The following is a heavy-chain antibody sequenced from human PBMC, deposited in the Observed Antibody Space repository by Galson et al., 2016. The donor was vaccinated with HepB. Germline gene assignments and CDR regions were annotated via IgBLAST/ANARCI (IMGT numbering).Heavy chain of an antibody. Sequence: SLRLSCAASGFTFSNYDMHWVRQATGEGLEWVSAIGSAGDTYYLASVKGRFTISRENAKNSLYLQMNSLGAGDSAVYFCAREKPGDNSRGAFDIWGQGTMVTVSS. D-gene: IGHD4-23*01. CDR2: IGSAGDT. V-gene: IGHV3-13*04. CDR3: AREKPGDNSRGAFDI. CDR1: GFTFSNYD. J-gene: IGHJ3*02.